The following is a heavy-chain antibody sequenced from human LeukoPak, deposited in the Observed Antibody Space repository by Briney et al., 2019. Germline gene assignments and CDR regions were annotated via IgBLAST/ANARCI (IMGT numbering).Heavy chain of an antibody. J-gene: IGHJ4*02. V-gene: IGHV3-48*04. D-gene: IGHD6-19*01. Sequence: GGSLRLSCAASGFTFSTYNMYWVRQAPGKGLEWVSYISSESMAIYYADSVKGRFTISRDIAKNSLNLQMNSLRAEDTAVYYCARGQGVPGYVIGYWGQGTLVTVSS. CDR3: ARGQGVPGYVIGY. CDR1: GFTFSTYN. CDR2: ISSESMAI.